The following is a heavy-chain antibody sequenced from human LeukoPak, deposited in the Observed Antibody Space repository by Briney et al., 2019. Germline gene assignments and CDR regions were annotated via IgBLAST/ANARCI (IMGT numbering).Heavy chain of an antibody. CDR1: GGSASSSSYY. CDR2: IYYSGST. CDR3: AGFSGSYLSGAFDI. J-gene: IGHJ3*02. D-gene: IGHD1-26*01. Sequence: SSETLSLTCTVSGGSASSSSYYWGWIRQPPGKGLEWIGSIYYSGSTYYNPSFKSRVTISADTSKNQFSLKLSSVTAADTSVYYCAGFSGSYLSGAFDIWGQGTMVTVSS. V-gene: IGHV4-39*01.